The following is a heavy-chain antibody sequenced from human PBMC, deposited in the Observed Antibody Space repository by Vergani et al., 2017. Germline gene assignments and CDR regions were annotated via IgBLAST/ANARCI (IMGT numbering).Heavy chain of an antibody. J-gene: IGHJ6*02. CDR2: ISGSGGST. V-gene: IGHV3-23*01. CDR1: GFTFSSYA. CDR3: ARLIRRGYYYYYGMDV. Sequence: EVQLLESGGGLVQPGGSLRLSCAASGFTFSSYAMSWVRQAPGKGLEWVSAISGSGGSTYYADSVKGRFTISRDNSKNTLYLQMNSLRAEDTAVYYCARLIRRGYYYYYGMDVWGQGTTVTVSS. D-gene: IGHD3-10*01.